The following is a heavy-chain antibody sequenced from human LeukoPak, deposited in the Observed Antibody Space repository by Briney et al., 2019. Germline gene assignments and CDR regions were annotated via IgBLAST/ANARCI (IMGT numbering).Heavy chain of an antibody. J-gene: IGHJ6*02. V-gene: IGHV6-1*01. Sequence: SQTLSLTCAISGDSVSSNSVAWHWIRQSPSRGLEWLGRTYYRSKWYNDYAVSVKSRITINPDTSKNQFSLKLSSVTAADTAVYYCARELSVAPYGMDVWGQGTTVTVSS. CDR3: ARELSVAPYGMDV. CDR1: GDSVSSNSVA. D-gene: IGHD6-19*01. CDR2: TYYRSKWYN.